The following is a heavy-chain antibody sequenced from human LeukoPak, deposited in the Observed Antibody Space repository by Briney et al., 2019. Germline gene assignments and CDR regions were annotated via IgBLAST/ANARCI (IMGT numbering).Heavy chain of an antibody. CDR2: IYYSGST. CDR1: GGSISSHY. Sequence: SETLSLTCTVSGGSISSHYWSWIRQPPGKGLEWIGYIYYSGSTNYNPSLKSRVTISVDTSKNQFSLKLSSVTAADTAVYYCATNLRYYDFWSGYFQDYYYYMDVWGKGTTVTVSS. V-gene: IGHV4-59*11. D-gene: IGHD3-3*01. CDR3: ATNLRYYDFWSGYFQDYYYYMDV. J-gene: IGHJ6*03.